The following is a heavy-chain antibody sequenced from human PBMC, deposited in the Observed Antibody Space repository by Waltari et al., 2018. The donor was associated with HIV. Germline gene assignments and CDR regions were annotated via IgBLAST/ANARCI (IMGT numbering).Heavy chain of an antibody. Sequence: QLQLQESGPGLVKPSETLSLTCTVSGGSISSSSYYWGWIRQPPGKGLEWIGSIYYSGGTYYHPSLKSRVTISVDTSKNQFYLKLSSVTAADTAVYYCARKNYGYYGMDVWGQGTTVTVSS. J-gene: IGHJ6*02. CDR3: ARKNYGYYGMDV. CDR2: IYYSGGT. D-gene: IGHD3-16*01. CDR1: GGSISSSSYY. V-gene: IGHV4-39*07.